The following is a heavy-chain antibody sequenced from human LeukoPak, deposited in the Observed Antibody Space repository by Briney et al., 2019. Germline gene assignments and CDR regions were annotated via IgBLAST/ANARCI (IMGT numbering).Heavy chain of an antibody. CDR2: ISSISTYT. V-gene: IGHV3-21*01. J-gene: IGHJ4*02. CDR3: ARAISMVRGVDY. CDR1: GFTFSSYN. D-gene: IGHD3-10*01. Sequence: GGSLRLSCAASGFTFSSYNMNWVRQAPGKGLEWVSSISSISTYTYYADSVKGRFTISRDYAKNSLYLQMNSLRAEDTAVYYCARAISMVRGVDYWGQGTLVTVSS.